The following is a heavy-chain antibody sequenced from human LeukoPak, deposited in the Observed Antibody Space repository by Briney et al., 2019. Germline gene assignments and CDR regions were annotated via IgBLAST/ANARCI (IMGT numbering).Heavy chain of an antibody. CDR1: GYTFTSYD. D-gene: IGHD6-19*01. CDR3: ARGRRKAVAGRVLYYYYGMDV. V-gene: IGHV1-8*01. CDR2: MNPNSGNT. J-gene: IGHJ6*02. Sequence: ASVKVSCKASGYTFTSYDINWVRQATGQGLEWMGWMNPNSGNTGYAQKFQGRVTMTRNTSISTAYMELSSLRSEDTAVYHCARGRRKAVAGRVLYYYYGMDVWGQGTTVTVSS.